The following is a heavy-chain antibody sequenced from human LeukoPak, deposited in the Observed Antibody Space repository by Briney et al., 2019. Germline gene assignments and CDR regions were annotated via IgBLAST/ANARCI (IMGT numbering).Heavy chain of an antibody. CDR3: ARGLSPFDP. Sequence: SETLSLTCAVYGGSFSGYYWSWIRQPPGKGLEWIGEINHSGSTNYNPSLKSRVTISVDTSKNQFSLKLSSVTAADTAVYYCARGLSPFDPWGQGTLATVSS. CDR1: GGSFSGYY. J-gene: IGHJ5*02. V-gene: IGHV4-34*01. CDR2: INHSGST.